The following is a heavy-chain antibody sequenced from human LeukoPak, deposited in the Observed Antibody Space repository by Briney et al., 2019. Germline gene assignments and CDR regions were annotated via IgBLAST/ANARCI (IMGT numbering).Heavy chain of an antibody. CDR1: GGSISSYY. V-gene: IGHV4-59*08. CDR2: IYYSGST. D-gene: IGHD3-3*01. Sequence: PSETLSLTCTVSGGSISSYYWSWIRQPPGKGLEWIGYIYYSGSTNYNPSLKSRVTISVDTSKNQFSLKLSSVTAADTAVYYCARLGYDFWSGYYGRTYNWFDPWGQGTLVTVSS. CDR3: ARLGYDFWSGYYGRTYNWFDP. J-gene: IGHJ5*02.